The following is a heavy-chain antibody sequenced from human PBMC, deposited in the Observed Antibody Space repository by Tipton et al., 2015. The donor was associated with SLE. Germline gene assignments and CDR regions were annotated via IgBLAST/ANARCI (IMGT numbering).Heavy chain of an antibody. J-gene: IGHJ4*02. D-gene: IGHD1-26*01. CDR2: IYYSGST. Sequence: TLSLTCTVSGGSISSYYWSWIRQPPGKGLEWIGYIYYSGSTNYNPSLKSRVTLSRDTSKNQFSLNLNSVTAADTAFYYCTRVMTGSRSDFWGRGTLVTVAP. V-gene: IGHV4-59*12. CDR3: TRVMTGSRSDF. CDR1: GGSISSYY.